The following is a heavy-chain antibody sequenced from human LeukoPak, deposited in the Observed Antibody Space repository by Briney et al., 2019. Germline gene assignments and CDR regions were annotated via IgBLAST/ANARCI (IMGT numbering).Heavy chain of an antibody. Sequence: GESLKISCKVSGYSFTSYCIGWVRQMRGKGLEWMGIIYPGDSGPTYSPSFQGKVTISVDKSINTAYLQWSSLQASDTAMYYCGMSGDRVPLQDDVFDVWGQGTMVTVST. J-gene: IGHJ3*01. CDR1: GYSFTSYC. D-gene: IGHD1-26*01. V-gene: IGHV5-51*01. CDR2: IYPGDSGP. CDR3: GMSGDRVPLQDDVFDV.